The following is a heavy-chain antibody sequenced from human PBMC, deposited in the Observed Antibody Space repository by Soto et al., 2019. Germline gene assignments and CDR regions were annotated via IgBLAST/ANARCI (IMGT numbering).Heavy chain of an antibody. D-gene: IGHD6-6*01. CDR2: IYHSGST. V-gene: IGHV4-34*01. J-gene: IGHJ5*02. Sequence: SETLSLTCAVYGGSFSGYYWTWIRQPPGKGLEWIGEIYHSGSTNYNPSLKSRVTISVDKSKNQFSLKLSSVTAADTAVYYCARTSIAARPDYDPWGQGTLVTVSS. CDR3: ARTSIAARPDYDP. CDR1: GGSFSGYY.